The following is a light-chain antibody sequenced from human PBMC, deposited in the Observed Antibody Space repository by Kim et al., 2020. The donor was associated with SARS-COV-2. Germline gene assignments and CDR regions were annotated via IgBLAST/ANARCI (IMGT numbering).Light chain of an antibody. CDR3: NSRDSNDNVV. Sequence: VALGQTVRITCQGDSLKSYYATWYQQKPGQAPVLVIYGKNNRPSGIPDRFSGSSSGNTASLTITGTQAGDEADYYCNSRDSNDNVVFGGGTQLTVL. V-gene: IGLV3-19*01. CDR2: GKN. J-gene: IGLJ2*01. CDR1: SLKSYY.